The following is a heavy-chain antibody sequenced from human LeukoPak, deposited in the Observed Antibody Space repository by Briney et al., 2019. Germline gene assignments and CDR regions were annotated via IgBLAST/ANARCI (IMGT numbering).Heavy chain of an antibody. CDR1: GFTFSSYS. D-gene: IGHD2-2*02. CDR2: ISSSSSYI. CDR3: ALGCSSTSCYSL. J-gene: IGHJ4*02. V-gene: IGHV3-21*01. Sequence: PGRSLRLSCAASGFTFSSYSMNWVRQAPGKGLEWVSSISSSSSYIYYADSVKGRFTISRGNAKNSLYLQMNSLRAEDTAVYYCALGCSSTSCYSLWGQGTLVTVSS.